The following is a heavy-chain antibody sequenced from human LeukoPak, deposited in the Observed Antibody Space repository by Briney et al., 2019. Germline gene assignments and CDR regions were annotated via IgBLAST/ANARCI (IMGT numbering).Heavy chain of an antibody. CDR3: VRDISGEKSFDY. J-gene: IGHJ4*02. Sequence: PGGSLRLSCAASGFDFSSYGMHWVRQAPGKGLEWVVVISHDGSNRYYADSVKGRFTISRDNSVNTLDLQMNSLGGEDTAMYYCVRDISGEKSFDYWGQGTLVTVSS. V-gene: IGHV3-30*04. D-gene: IGHD3-10*01. CDR1: GFDFSSYG. CDR2: ISHDGSNR.